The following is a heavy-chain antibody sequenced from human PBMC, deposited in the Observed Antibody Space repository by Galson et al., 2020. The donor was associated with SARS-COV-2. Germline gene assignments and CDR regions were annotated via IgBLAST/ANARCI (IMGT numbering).Heavy chain of an antibody. CDR1: GDSVSSNSAA. D-gene: IGHD6-13*01. CDR2: TYYRSQWST. Sequence: SQTLSLTCAISGDSVSSNSAAWNWIRQSPSRGLEWLGRTYYRSQWSTGYAVSVKSRITINPDTSKNQFSLQLNSVTPEDTAIYYCAGRVAGAGSLHIWGQGTMVIVSS. J-gene: IGHJ3*02. V-gene: IGHV6-1*01. CDR3: AGRVAGAGSLHI.